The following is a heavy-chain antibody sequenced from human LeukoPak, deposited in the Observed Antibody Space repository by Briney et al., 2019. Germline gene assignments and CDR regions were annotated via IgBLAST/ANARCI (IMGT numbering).Heavy chain of an antibody. CDR1: GGSINTPNYY. D-gene: IGHD3-10*01. Sequence: SETLSLTCTVSGGSINTPNYYWGWIRQTPGKGLEWIGNIFYSGGTYYSPSLTSRVTISLDTSRNQFSLKLNSVTAADTAVYYCAKSHGYGLVDIWGQGTMVTVSS. V-gene: IGHV4-39*07. J-gene: IGHJ3*02. CDR2: IFYSGGT. CDR3: AKSHGYGLVDI.